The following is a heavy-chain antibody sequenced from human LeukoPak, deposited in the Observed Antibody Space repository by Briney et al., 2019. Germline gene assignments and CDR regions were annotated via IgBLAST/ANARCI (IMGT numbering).Heavy chain of an antibody. Sequence: GGSLRLSCAAYGFTFNTYGMNWVRQAPGKGLEWVAVIWYDGSIKYYPDSVKGRFTASRDNSKDTLYLEMNSLRAEDTAVYYCAKDPRITAAGTVQYFDYWGQGTLVTVSS. CDR2: IWYDGSIK. V-gene: IGHV3-33*06. CDR3: AKDPRITAAGTVQYFDY. D-gene: IGHD6-13*01. CDR1: GFTFNTYG. J-gene: IGHJ4*02.